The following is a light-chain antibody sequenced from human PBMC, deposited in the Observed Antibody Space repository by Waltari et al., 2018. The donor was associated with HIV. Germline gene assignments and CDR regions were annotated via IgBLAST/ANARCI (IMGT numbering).Light chain of an antibody. CDR3: QQYNNWPPYT. V-gene: IGKV3-15*01. J-gene: IGKJ2*01. Sequence: EVVMTQSPATLSVSPGESATLSCRARQSVASKLAWYQKKSGQAPRLLIYGATTRATGIPARFSGSGSGTEFTLTISSLQSEDFAVYYCQQYNNWPPYTFGQGTKLEI. CDR2: GAT. CDR1: QSVASK.